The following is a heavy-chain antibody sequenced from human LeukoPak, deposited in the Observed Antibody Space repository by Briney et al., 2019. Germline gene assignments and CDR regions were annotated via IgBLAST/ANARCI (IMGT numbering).Heavy chain of an antibody. CDR3: ARQAVSGYSSSKTVFDY. V-gene: IGHV4-59*08. J-gene: IGHJ4*02. CDR1: GSISGYY. CDR2: IYYSGST. D-gene: IGHD6-13*01. Sequence: SETLSLICTVSGSISGYYWSWIRQPPGKGLEWIGYIYYSGSTNYNPSLKSRVTISVDTSKNQFSLKLSSVTAADTAVYYCARQAVSGYSSSKTVFDYWGRGTLVTVSS.